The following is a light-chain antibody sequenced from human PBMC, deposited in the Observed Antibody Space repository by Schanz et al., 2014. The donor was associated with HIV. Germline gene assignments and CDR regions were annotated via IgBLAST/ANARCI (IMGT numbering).Light chain of an antibody. J-gene: IGKJ4*01. V-gene: IGKV1-5*03. CDR1: QSIGDW. CDR3: QQYNSNPLT. Sequence: DIQMTQSPSTLSASVGDRIAITCRASQSIGDWLAWYQQKPGTAPTLLNYKASKLERGIPSRFSGSGSGTVFTLANNTLQPDDFATYYCQQYNSNPLTFGGGTKVEI. CDR2: KAS.